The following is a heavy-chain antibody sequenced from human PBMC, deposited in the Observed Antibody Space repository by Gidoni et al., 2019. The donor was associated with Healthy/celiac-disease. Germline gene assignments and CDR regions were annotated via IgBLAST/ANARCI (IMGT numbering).Heavy chain of an antibody. J-gene: IGHJ6*02. CDR1: GFTFTSYG. Sequence: QVQLVESGGGVVQPGRSLRLSCAASGFTFTSYGMHWVRQAPGKGLEWVAVIWYDGSNKYYADSVKGRFTISRDNSKNTLYLQMNSLRAEDTAVYYCARAEHYIAAAFNGMDVWGQGTTVTVSS. V-gene: IGHV3-33*01. D-gene: IGHD6-13*01. CDR2: IWYDGSNK. CDR3: ARAEHYIAAAFNGMDV.